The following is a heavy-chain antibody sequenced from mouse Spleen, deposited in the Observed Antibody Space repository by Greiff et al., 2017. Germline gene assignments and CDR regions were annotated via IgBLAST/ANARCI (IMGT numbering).Heavy chain of an antibody. D-gene: IGHD2-3*01. J-gene: IGHJ3*01. CDR2: IDPETGGT. V-gene: IGHV1-15*01. CDR3: TRYDDGYPAWFAY. CDR1: GYTFTDYE. Sequence: VQLQQSGAELVRPGASVTLSCKASGYTFTDYEMHWVKQTPVHGLEWIGAIDPETGGTAYNQKFKGKATLTADKSSSTAYMELRSLTSEDSAVYYCTRYDDGYPAWFAYWGQGTLVTVSA.